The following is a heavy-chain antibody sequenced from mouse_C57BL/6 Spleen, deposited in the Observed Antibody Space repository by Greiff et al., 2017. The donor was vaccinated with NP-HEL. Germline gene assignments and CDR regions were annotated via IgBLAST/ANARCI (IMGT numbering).Heavy chain of an antibody. Sequence: EVQGVESGGGLVQPGGSMKLSCVASGFTFSNYWMNWVRQSPEKGLEWVAQIRLKSDNYATHYAESVKGRFTISRDDSKSSVYLQMNNLRAEDTGIYYCTYGNYRFAYWGQGTLVTVSA. CDR3: TYGNYRFAY. CDR1: GFTFSNYW. CDR2: IRLKSDNYAT. J-gene: IGHJ3*01. D-gene: IGHD2-1*01. V-gene: IGHV6-3*01.